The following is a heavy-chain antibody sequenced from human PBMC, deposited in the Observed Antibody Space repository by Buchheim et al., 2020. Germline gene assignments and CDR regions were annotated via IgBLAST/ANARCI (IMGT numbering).Heavy chain of an antibody. CDR1: GDSISSGGYS. J-gene: IGHJ4*02. Sequence: QLQLQESGPGLVKPSQTLSLTCTLSGDSISSGGYSWSWIRQPPGKGLEWIGYIYHTRNTYYNPSLKSRIAMSIDKSRNQFSLNLSSVTAADTAVYYCARRNTQGLYFDYWGQGTL. CDR2: IYHTRNT. D-gene: IGHD1-14*01. CDR3: ARRNTQGLYFDY. V-gene: IGHV4-30-2*01.